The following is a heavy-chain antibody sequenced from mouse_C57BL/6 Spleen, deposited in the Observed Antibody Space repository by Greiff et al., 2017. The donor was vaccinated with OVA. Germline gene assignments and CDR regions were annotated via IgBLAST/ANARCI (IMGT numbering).Heavy chain of an antibody. V-gene: IGHV1-55*01. Sequence: QVQLQQPGAELVKPGASVKMSCKASGYTFTSYWITWVKQRPGQGLEWIGDIYPGSGSTNYNEKFKSKATLTVDKSSSTAYMHLSSLTSDDSAVYYCARGGFDYWGQSTTRTVSS. CDR1: GYTFTSYW. J-gene: IGHJ2*01. CDR3: ARGGFDY. CDR2: IYPGSGST.